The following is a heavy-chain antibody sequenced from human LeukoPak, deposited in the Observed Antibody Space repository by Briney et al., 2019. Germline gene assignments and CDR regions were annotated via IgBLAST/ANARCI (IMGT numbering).Heavy chain of an antibody. Sequence: GGSLRLSCAASGFTFSTYWMSWVRQAPAKGLEWVANIKQDGSEKYYVDSVKGRFTISRDNAKNSLYLRMNSLRAEDTAMYYCARDSAGNDYWGQGTLVTVSS. CDR2: IKQDGSEK. CDR3: ARDSAGNDY. D-gene: IGHD6-13*01. V-gene: IGHV3-7*01. CDR1: GFTFSTYW. J-gene: IGHJ4*02.